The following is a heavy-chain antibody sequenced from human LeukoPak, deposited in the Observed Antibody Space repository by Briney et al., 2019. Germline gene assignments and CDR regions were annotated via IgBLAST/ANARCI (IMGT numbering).Heavy chain of an antibody. D-gene: IGHD3-22*01. CDR1: GFTFSSYA. J-gene: IGHJ6*02. CDR2: ISGSGGST. V-gene: IGHV3-23*01. Sequence: GGSLRLSCAASGFTFSSYAMSWVRQAPGKGLEWVSAISGSGGSTYYADSVKGRFTISRDNSENTLYLQMNRLRDDDTAVYSCAKRYYSDSSGYYYYYSSMDVWGQGTTVTVSS. CDR3: AKRYYSDSSGYYYYYSSMDV.